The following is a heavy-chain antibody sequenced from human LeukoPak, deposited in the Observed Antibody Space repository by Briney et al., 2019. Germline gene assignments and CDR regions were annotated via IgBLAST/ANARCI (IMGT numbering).Heavy chain of an antibody. D-gene: IGHD5-12*01. CDR2: IKNDGSDK. CDR3: VNLGYSD. CDR1: GFSFSAAW. J-gene: IGHJ4*02. Sequence: GGSLRLSCEASGFSFSAAWMTWVRQAPGKGLEWVATIKNDGSDKYYVDPVKGRFTLSRDNAKNSVYLQMNSLRVEDTAVYYCVNLGYSDGGQGTLVTVSS. V-gene: IGHV3-7*01.